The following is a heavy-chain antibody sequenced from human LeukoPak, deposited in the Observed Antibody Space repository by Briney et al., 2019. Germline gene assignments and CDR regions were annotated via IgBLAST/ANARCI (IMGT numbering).Heavy chain of an antibody. J-gene: IGHJ4*02. D-gene: IGHD6-13*01. V-gene: IGHV3-30*01. CDR3: ARDPSSSWPDY. CDR1: GFTFSSYA. CDR2: ISYDGSNK. Sequence: GGSLRLSCAASGFTFSSYAMHWVRQAPGKVLEWVAVISYDGSNKYYADSVKGRFTISRDNSKNTLYLQMNSLRAEDTAVYYCARDPSSSWPDYWGQGTLVTVSS.